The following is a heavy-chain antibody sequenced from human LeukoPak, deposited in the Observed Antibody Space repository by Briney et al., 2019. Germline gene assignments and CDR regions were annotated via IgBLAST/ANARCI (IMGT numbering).Heavy chain of an antibody. CDR3: ARHSRSGYSDYKSAFDI. CDR2: IFYSGST. CDR1: GGSISSSSFY. Sequence: SETLSLTCTVSGGSISSSSFYWDWIRQPPGKGLEWIGTIFYSGSTYYNPSLKSRITISVDTSKNQFSLKLSSVTAADTAVYYCARHSRSGYSDYKSAFDIWGQGTMVIVSS. J-gene: IGHJ3*02. D-gene: IGHD5-12*01. V-gene: IGHV4-39*01.